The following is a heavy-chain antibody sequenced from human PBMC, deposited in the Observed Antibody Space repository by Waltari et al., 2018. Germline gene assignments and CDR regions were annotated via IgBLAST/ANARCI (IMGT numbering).Heavy chain of an antibody. CDR2: INHSGST. CDR3: ATGGDYDEYALHYFRGLDV. D-gene: IGHD4-17*01. V-gene: IGHV4-34*01. CDR1: GGSFSGYY. Sequence: QVQLQQWGAGLLKPSETLSLTCAVYGGSFSGYYWSWIRQPPGKGLEWIGEINHSGSTNYNPSLKSRVTISVDTSKNQFSLKLSSVTAADTAVYYCATGGDYDEYALHYFRGLDVWGQGTTVIVAS. J-gene: IGHJ6*02.